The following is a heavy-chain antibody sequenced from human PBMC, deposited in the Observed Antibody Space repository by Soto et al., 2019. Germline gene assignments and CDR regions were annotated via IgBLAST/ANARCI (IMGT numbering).Heavy chain of an antibody. V-gene: IGHV1-69*01. Sequence: QVQLVQSGAEVKKPGSSVKVSCKASGGTFSSYAISWVRQAPGQGLEWMGGIIPIFGTANYALKFQGSVTITADESTSTAYMELSSLRSEDTGVYYCSRDGGRGYSGYDLGYGMDVWGQGTTVTVSS. CDR3: SRDGGRGYSGYDLGYGMDV. J-gene: IGHJ6*02. D-gene: IGHD5-12*01. CDR2: IIPIFGTA. CDR1: GGTFSSYA.